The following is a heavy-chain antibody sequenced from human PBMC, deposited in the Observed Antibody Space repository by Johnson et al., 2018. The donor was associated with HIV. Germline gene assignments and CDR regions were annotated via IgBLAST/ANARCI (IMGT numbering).Heavy chain of an antibody. CDR3: TRARYSSSWYNGDAFDI. Sequence: VQLVESGGGVVRPGGSLRLSCAASGFTFDDYGMSWVRQAPGKGLEWVSGINWNGGSTGYADSVKGRFTISRDSAKNSLYLQMNSLRAEDTALYYCTRARYSSSWYNGDAFDIWGQGTMVTVSS. CDR2: INWNGGST. CDR1: GFTFDDYG. V-gene: IGHV3-20*04. J-gene: IGHJ3*02. D-gene: IGHD6-13*01.